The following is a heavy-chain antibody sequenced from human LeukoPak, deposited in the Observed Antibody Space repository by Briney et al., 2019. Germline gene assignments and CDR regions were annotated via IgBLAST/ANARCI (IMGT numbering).Heavy chain of an antibody. D-gene: IGHD6-25*01. Sequence: ASVKVSCKASGYDFISYGFTWVRQAPGRGLEWMGWISAYNGNTNYAPSLQARVSMTTDASASTVSSEVRSLTPDDTAVYYCAEGAKSGLHYWGQGTLVTVS. CDR3: AEGAKSGLHY. CDR1: GYDFISYG. J-gene: IGHJ4*02. CDR2: ISAYNGNT. V-gene: IGHV1-18*01.